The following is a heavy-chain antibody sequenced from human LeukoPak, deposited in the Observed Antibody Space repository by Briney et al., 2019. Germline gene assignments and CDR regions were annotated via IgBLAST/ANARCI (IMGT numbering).Heavy chain of an antibody. CDR3: ARDRIAARFDY. V-gene: IGHV3-11*01. CDR1: GFTFSDHY. J-gene: IGHJ4*02. CDR2: ISGSGSTI. D-gene: IGHD6-6*01. Sequence: GGSQRLSCAVSGFTFSDHYMNWIRQAPGKGLEWVSYISGSGSTIYYADSVRGRFTISRDNAKNSMYLQMNSLKAEDTAVYYCARDRIAARFDYWGQGALVTVSS.